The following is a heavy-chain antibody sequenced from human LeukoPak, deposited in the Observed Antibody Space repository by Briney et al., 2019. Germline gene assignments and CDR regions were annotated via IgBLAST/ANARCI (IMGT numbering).Heavy chain of an antibody. CDR1: GGSVTGGGYY. CDR2: ASYSGGT. V-gene: IGHV4-31*03. D-gene: IGHD2/OR15-2a*01. CDR3: ATAECEYFSFDW. Sequence: SETLSLTCSVSGGSVTGGGYYWRWIRQHPGKGLEWIGFASYSGGTYYNPSLMSRITISVDRSQNQFSLRMRDVTAADTAVYCCATAECEYFSFDWWGQGALVAVSS. J-gene: IGHJ4*02.